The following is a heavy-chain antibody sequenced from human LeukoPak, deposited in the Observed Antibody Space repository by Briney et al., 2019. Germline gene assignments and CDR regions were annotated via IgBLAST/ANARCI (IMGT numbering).Heavy chain of an antibody. CDR2: MSYSGSS. D-gene: IGHD3-22*01. CDR1: GGSISSYY. J-gene: IGHJ4*02. CDR3: ARDGYSDSSGYDYPPSV. V-gene: IGHV4-59*01. Sequence: SSETLSLTCTVSGGSISSYYWSWIRQPPGKGLEWTGYMSYSGSSSYNPSLRSRVTISVDASKKQFSLKLSSVTAADTAVYYCARDGYSDSSGYDYPPSVWGQGTLVTVSS.